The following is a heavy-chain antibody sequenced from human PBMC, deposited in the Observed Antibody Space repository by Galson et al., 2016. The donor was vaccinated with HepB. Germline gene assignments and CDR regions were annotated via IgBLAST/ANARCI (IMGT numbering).Heavy chain of an antibody. CDR3: ARVGRINYDMDV. Sequence: SVKVSCKASGYTFIGYAMHWVRQAPGQRLEWMGWINVGDGNTKYSQKFQGRVTFTRDKSASTAYMELSSLTSEDTAVYYCARVGRINYDMDVWGQGTTVTVSS. V-gene: IGHV1-3*01. CDR1: GYTFIGYA. J-gene: IGHJ6*02. CDR2: INVGDGNT. D-gene: IGHD1-26*01.